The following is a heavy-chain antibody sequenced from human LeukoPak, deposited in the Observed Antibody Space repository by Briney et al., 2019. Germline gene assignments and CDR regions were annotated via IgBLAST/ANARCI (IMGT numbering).Heavy chain of an antibody. Sequence: SGTLSLTYAVSGGSISSSNWWCWVRQPPGKGLEWIGSIYYSGSTYYNPSLKSRVTISVDTSKNQFSLKLSSVTAADTAVYYCALVYSSSPGGWFDPWGQGTLVTVSS. CDR1: GGSISSSNW. J-gene: IGHJ5*02. CDR2: IYYSGST. D-gene: IGHD6-13*01. V-gene: IGHV4-4*02. CDR3: ALVYSSSPGGWFDP.